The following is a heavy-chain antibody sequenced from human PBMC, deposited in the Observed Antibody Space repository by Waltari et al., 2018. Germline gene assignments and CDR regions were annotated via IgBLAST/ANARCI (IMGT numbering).Heavy chain of an antibody. D-gene: IGHD2-15*01. J-gene: IGHJ6*03. CDR2: IYYSGST. V-gene: IGHV4-59*01. CDR3: ARGGYCSGGSCYPRYYYYYMDV. CDR1: GGSISSYY. Sequence: QVQLQESGPGLVKPSETLSLTCTVSGGSISSYYWSWIRQPPGKGLEWIGYIYYSGSTNYNPSLKSRVTISVDTSKNQFSLKLSSVTAADTAVYYCARGGYCSGGSCYPRYYYYYMDVWGKGTTVTVSS.